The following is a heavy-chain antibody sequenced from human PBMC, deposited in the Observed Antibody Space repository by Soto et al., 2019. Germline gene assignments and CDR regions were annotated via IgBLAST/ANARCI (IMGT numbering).Heavy chain of an antibody. CDR3: ARRAEANGWNGFGADKYYFDF. J-gene: IGHJ4*02. D-gene: IGHD1-1*01. V-gene: IGHV1-8*01. CDR2: MNPNTGNS. CDR1: GYTFTSYD. Sequence: ASVKVSCKASGYTFTSYDIYWVRQATGQGLEWMGWMNPNTGNSGYAQKFQGRVTMTSDTSISTAHMELSSLRSEDTAVYYCARRAEANGWNGFGADKYYFDFWGQGTLVTVSS.